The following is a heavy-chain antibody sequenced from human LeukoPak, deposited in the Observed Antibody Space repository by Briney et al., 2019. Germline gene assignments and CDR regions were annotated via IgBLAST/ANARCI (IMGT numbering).Heavy chain of an antibody. Sequence: ASVKVSCKASGYTFTGYYMHWVRQAPGQGLEWMGWINPNSGGTNYAQKFQGRVTTTRDTSISTAYMELSSLRSEDTAVYYCARGGSGFRGSYYGQDYWGQGTLVTVSS. V-gene: IGHV1-2*02. CDR3: ARGGSGFRGSYYGQDY. CDR2: INPNSGGT. CDR1: GYTFTGYY. J-gene: IGHJ4*02. D-gene: IGHD1-26*01.